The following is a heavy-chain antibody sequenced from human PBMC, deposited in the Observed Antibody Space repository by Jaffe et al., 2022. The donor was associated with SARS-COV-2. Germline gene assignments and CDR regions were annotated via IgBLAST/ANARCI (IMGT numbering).Heavy chain of an antibody. D-gene: IGHD3-22*01. CDR3: ARELIVVVPLRGAFDI. Sequence: EVQLVESGGGLVQPGGSLRLSCAASGFTFSSYSMNWVRQAPGKGLEWVSYISSSSSTIYYADSVKGRFTISRDNAKNSLYLQMNSLRDEDTAVYYCARELIVVVPLRGAFDIWGQGTMVTVSS. CDR2: ISSSSSTI. J-gene: IGHJ3*02. CDR1: GFTFSSYS. V-gene: IGHV3-48*02.